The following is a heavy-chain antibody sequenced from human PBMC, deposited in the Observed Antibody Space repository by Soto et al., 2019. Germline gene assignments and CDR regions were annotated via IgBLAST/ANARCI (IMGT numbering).Heavy chain of an antibody. CDR3: ARDCTNGVCYLWHVYYYYGMDV. V-gene: IGHV1-18*01. D-gene: IGHD2-8*01. CDR1: GYTFTSYG. Sequence: ASVKVSCKASGYTFTSYGISWVRQDPGQGIERMGWISAYNGNTHYAQKLQGRVTMTTDTSTSTAYMELRSLRSDDTAVYYGARDCTNGVCYLWHVYYYYGMDVWGQGTTVTVSS. CDR2: ISAYNGNT. J-gene: IGHJ6*02.